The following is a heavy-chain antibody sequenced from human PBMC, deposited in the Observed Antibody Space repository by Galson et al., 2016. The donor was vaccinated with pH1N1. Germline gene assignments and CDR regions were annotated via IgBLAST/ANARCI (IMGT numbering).Heavy chain of an antibody. J-gene: IGHJ1*01. D-gene: IGHD1-26*01. CDR1: GLSVRNNC. Sequence: SLRLSCAASGLSVRNNCMNWVRQAPGKGLEWVSVIDSGGNSFYADSVKGRFTMSRDNSKNTVYLQMNSLTREDTAVYFCARPRIASPGALHHWGQGTRVIVSS. CDR2: IDSGGNS. CDR3: ARPRIASPGALHH. V-gene: IGHV3-66*02.